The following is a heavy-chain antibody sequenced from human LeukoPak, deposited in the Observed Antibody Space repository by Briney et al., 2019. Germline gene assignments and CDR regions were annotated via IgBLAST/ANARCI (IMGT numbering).Heavy chain of an antibody. CDR1: GFIVSNNY. CDR3: AKDPYHLVGYCSGGSCYGLDP. J-gene: IGHJ5*02. D-gene: IGHD2-15*01. V-gene: IGHV3-66*01. Sequence: GGSLTLSCAASGFIVSNNYMRWVRQAPGKGLEGVSVIYSGGSRYYAGSVTGRFTISRDNSKNTLYLPMNSLTAEDTAVYYCAKDPYHLVGYCSGGSCYGLDPWGQGTLVTVSS. CDR2: IYSGGSR.